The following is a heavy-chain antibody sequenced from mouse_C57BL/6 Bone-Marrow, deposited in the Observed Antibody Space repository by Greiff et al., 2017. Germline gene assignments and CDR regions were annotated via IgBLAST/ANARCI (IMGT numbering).Heavy chain of an antibody. Sequence: QVQLQQSGAELARPGASVKLSCKASGYTFTSYGISWVKQRTGQGLEWIGEIYPRSGNTYYNEKFKGKATLTADKSSSTAYMQLSSLTSEYSAVYYCAIEGYPFYYWGQGTTLTVSS. J-gene: IGHJ2*01. CDR3: AIEGYPFYY. CDR1: GYTFTSYG. CDR2: IYPRSGNT. V-gene: IGHV1-81*01.